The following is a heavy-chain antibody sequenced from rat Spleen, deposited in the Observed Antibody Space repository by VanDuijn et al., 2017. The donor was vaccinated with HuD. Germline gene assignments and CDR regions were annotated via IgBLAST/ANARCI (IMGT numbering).Heavy chain of an antibody. CDR2: ISASGGRT. Sequence: EVQLVESGGGLVQPGGSMKLSCTVSGFTFTSFPVAWVRQAPTKGLEWVATISASGGRTYYPDSVKGRFTISRDNAKSTLYLQMDSLRSEDTATYYCVRDKTNYGYWYFDFWGPGTMVTVSS. V-gene: IGHV5-46*01. CDR1: GFTFTSFP. CDR3: VRDKTNYGYWYFDF. D-gene: IGHD1-11*01. J-gene: IGHJ1*01.